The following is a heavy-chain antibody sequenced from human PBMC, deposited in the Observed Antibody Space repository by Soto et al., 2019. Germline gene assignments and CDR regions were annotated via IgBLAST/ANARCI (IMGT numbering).Heavy chain of an antibody. V-gene: IGHV4-59*08. CDR1: GGSISSYY. J-gene: IGHJ2*01. D-gene: IGHD2-21*02. CDR2: IYYSGST. CDR3: ARAYCGGDCYWDSNWYFDL. Sequence: PSETLSLTCTVSGGSISSYYWSWIRQPPGKGLEWIGYIYYSGSTNYNPSLKSRVTISVDTSKNQFSLKLSSVTAADTFVYYCARAYCGGDCYWDSNWYFDLWGRGTLVT.